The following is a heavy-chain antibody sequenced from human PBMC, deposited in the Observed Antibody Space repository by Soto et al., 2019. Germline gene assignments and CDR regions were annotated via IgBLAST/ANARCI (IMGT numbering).Heavy chain of an antibody. Sequence: GGSLRLSCAASGFTFSNAWMNWVRQAPGKGLEWVGRIKSKTDGGTTDYAAPVKGRFTISRDDSKNTLYLQMNSLKTEDTAVYYGTTDPGSHDAFDIWGKGTMVTVSS. V-gene: IGHV3-15*07. J-gene: IGHJ3*02. CDR2: IKSKTDGGTT. D-gene: IGHD1-26*01. CDR3: TTDPGSHDAFDI. CDR1: GFTFSNAW.